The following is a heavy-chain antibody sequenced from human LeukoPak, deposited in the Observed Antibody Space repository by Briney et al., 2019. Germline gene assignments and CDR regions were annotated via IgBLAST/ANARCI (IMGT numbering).Heavy chain of an antibody. CDR3: ARDRVRGESDNWFDP. CDR2: IYYSGST. CDR1: GGSISSDNW. D-gene: IGHD3-16*01. V-gene: IGHV4-4*02. Sequence: PSGTLSLTCAVSGGSISSDNWWSWVRQPPGKGLEWIGYIYYSGSTNYNPSLKSRVTISVDTSKNQFSLKLSSVTAADTAVYYCARDRVRGESDNWFDPWGQGTLVTASS. J-gene: IGHJ5*02.